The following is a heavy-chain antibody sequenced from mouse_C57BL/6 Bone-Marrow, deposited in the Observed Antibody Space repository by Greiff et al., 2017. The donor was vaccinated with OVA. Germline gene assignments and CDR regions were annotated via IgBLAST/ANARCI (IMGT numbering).Heavy chain of an antibody. CDR3: ARRGIYYYGPLAMDY. J-gene: IGHJ4*01. Sequence: EVKVVESGPELVKPGASVKISCKASGYSFTDYNMNWVKQSNGKSLEWIGVINPNYGTTSYNQKFKGKATLTVDQSSSTAYMQLNSLTSEDSAVYYCARRGIYYYGPLAMDYWGQGTSVTVSS. D-gene: IGHD1-1*01. CDR1: GYSFTDYN. V-gene: IGHV1-39*01. CDR2: INPNYGTT.